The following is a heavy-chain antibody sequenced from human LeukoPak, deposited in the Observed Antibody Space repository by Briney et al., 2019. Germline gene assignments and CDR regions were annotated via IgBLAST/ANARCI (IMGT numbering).Heavy chain of an antibody. J-gene: IGHJ5*02. V-gene: IGHV4-59*01. CDR3: ARVPLDYDFWSGYVTWFDP. CDR2: IYYSGSI. Sequence: SETLSLTCTVSGGSICSYYWSWIRQPPGKGLEWIGYIYYSGSINYNPSLKSRVTISVDTSKNQFSLKLSSVTAADTAVYYCARVPLDYDFWSGYVTWFDPWGQGTLVTVSS. D-gene: IGHD3-3*01. CDR1: GGSICSYY.